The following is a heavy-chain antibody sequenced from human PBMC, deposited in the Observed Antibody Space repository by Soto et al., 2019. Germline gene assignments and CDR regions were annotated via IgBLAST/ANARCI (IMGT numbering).Heavy chain of an antibody. CDR2: ISHSGLR. Sequence: SETLSLTCIVSGVSISSGYCTWIRQSPGKGLEWIGYISHSGLRHYRASLQSRVTMSVETSENQFSLNLSSVTAADTAVYYCARDLYYYDSSGYHNWFDPWGQGTLVTVS. J-gene: IGHJ5*02. V-gene: IGHV4-59*01. CDR3: ARDLYYYDSSGYHNWFDP. D-gene: IGHD3-22*01. CDR1: GVSISSGY.